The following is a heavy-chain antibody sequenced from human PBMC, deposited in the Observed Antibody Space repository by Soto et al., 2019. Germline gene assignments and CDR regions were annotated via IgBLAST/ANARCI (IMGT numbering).Heavy chain of an antibody. CDR1: GGSISIGGYY. V-gene: IGHV4-31*03. Sequence: SDTLSLTCTVSGGSISIGGYYWSWIRQHPGKGLEWIGYIYYSGSTYYDPSLKSRVTISVDTSKNQFSLKLSSVTAADTAVYYCARDKIAAAGIFDYWGQGTLVTVSS. CDR3: ARDKIAAAGIFDY. CDR2: IYYSGST. J-gene: IGHJ4*02. D-gene: IGHD6-13*01.